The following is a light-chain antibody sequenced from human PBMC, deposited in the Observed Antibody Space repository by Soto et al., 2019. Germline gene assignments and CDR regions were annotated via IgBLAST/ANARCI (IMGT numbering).Light chain of an antibody. CDR1: SSNIGRNP. V-gene: IGLV1-44*01. J-gene: IGLJ3*02. CDR2: SNN. CDR3: AAWDDSLTAAV. Sequence: QLVLTQPPSASGTPGQRVTISCSGSSSNIGRNPVNWYQQLPGTAPKLLIYSNNQRPSGVPDRFSGSKSGTSASLAISGLQTEDETDYYCAAWDDSLTAAVFGGGTKVTVL.